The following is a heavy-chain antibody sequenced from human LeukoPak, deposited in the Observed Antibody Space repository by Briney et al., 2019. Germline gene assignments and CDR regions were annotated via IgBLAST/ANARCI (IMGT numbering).Heavy chain of an antibody. CDR1: GFSFSDSA. V-gene: IGHV3-73*01. CDR3: TRHLGDDDYGDFNDY. D-gene: IGHD4-17*01. CDR2: IRSELSGYVI. J-gene: IGHJ4*02. Sequence: GGSLRLSCAASGFSFSDSALHWVRQASGKGLEWVGRIRSELSGYVIAYAASVKGRFTISRDDSKNTAYLQMNSLETEDTAVYYCTRHLGDDDYGDFNDYWGQGILVTVSS.